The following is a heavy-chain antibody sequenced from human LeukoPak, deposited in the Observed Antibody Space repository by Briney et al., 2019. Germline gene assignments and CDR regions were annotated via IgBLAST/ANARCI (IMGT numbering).Heavy chain of an antibody. V-gene: IGHV4-59*01. CDR2: IYYSGST. CDR3: ARHGTSGTNLNWFDP. Sequence: KPSETLSLTCTVSGGSISSYYWNWIRQPPGKGLEWIGYIYYSGSTNYNPSLKSRVTISVDTSKNQFSLKLSSVTAADTAVYYCARHGTSGTNLNWFDPWGQGTLVTVSS. CDR1: GGSISSYY. D-gene: IGHD1-1*01. J-gene: IGHJ5*02.